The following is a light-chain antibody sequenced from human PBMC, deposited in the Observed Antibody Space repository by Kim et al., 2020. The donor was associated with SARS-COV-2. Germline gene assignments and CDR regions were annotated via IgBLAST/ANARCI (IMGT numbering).Light chain of an antibody. CDR2: EAS. V-gene: IGKV1-5*01. J-gene: IGKJ2*03. Sequence: GDRVVITCRTSRSVNDWLAWYQQKPGKGPNLLIFEASTLESGVPSRFRGGGSGTEFTLTITSLLPEDFATYYCQQYKDSPYSFGQGTKLEI. CDR3: QQYKDSPYS. CDR1: RSVNDW.